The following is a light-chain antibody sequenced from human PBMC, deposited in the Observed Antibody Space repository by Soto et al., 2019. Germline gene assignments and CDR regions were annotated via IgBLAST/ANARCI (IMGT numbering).Light chain of an antibody. CDR3: SSYTRNSSLGYV. J-gene: IGLJ1*01. V-gene: IGLV2-14*03. Sequence: QSALTQPASVSGSPGQSITISCTGSSSDIGAYSYVSWYQQHPGKAPNLIIYDVGNRPSGVSNRFSGSKSGNTASLTISGLQAEDEADYHCSSYTRNSSLGYVFGTGTKVTVL. CDR2: DVG. CDR1: SSDIGAYSY.